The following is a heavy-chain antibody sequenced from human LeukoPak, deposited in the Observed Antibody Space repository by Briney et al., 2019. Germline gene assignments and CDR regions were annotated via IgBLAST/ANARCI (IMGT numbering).Heavy chain of an antibody. D-gene: IGHD6-19*01. CDR2: ISGSGGST. CDR1: GFTFSSYA. Sequence: RGSLRLSCAASGFTFSSYAMSWVRQAPGKVLEWVSAISGSGGSTYYADSVKGRFTISRDNAKNSLYLQMNSLRAEDTALYYCARGVAVAGAYYYMDVWGKGTTVTGSS. V-gene: IGHV3-23*01. J-gene: IGHJ6*03. CDR3: ARGVAVAGAYYYMDV.